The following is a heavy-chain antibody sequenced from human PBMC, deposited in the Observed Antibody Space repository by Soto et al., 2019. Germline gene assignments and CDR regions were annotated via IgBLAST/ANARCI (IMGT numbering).Heavy chain of an antibody. Sequence: EVQLVESGGGLVKPGGSLRLSCAVSGFTFSKDWMNWVRQAPGKGLEWVGRIKSKTDGGTTDYAAAVKGRFTITRDDSKDTLYLQMNSLKTEDTAVYFCTTGRDDLLYCGQGTLVTVSS. J-gene: IGHJ4*02. D-gene: IGHD1-1*01. CDR1: GFTFSKDW. CDR2: IKSKTDGGTT. V-gene: IGHV3-15*07. CDR3: TTGRDDLLY.